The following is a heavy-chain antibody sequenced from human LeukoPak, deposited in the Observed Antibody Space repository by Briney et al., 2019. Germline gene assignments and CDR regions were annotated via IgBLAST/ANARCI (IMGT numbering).Heavy chain of an antibody. CDR1: GFTFSTYW. Sequence: GGSLRLSCAASGFTFSTYWMNWVRQAPGKGLEWVSSISSSSGNIYHADSVKGRFTISRDNAKNSLYLQMNSLRAEDTALYYCARTGDSSSWYEYREYYFDYWGQGTLVTVSS. CDR3: ARTGDSSSWYEYREYYFDY. J-gene: IGHJ4*02. CDR2: ISSSSGNI. V-gene: IGHV3-21*04. D-gene: IGHD6-13*01.